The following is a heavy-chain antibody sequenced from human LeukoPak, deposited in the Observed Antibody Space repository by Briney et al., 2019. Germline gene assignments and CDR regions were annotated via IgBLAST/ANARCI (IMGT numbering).Heavy chain of an antibody. D-gene: IGHD2-15*01. CDR1: GGSISSSSYY. CDR3: ARVCGGSCYYYYYMDV. CDR2: IYYSGST. J-gene: IGHJ6*03. Sequence: PSETLSLTCTVSGGSISSSSYYWGWIRQPPGKGLEWIGYIYYSGSTNYNPSLKSRVTISVDTSKNQFSLKLSSVTAADTAVYYCARVCGGSCYYYYYMDVWGKGTTVTISS. V-gene: IGHV4-61*05.